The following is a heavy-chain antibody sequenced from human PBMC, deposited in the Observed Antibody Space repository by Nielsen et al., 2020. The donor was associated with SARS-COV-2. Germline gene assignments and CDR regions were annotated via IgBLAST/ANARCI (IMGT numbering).Heavy chain of an antibody. CDR2: ISSSGSTI. CDR3: AKVTVAGFDAFDI. CDR1: GFTFSDYY. V-gene: IGHV3-11*01. D-gene: IGHD6-19*01. J-gene: IGHJ3*02. Sequence: GESLKISCAASGFTFSDYYMSWIRQAPGKGLEWVSYISSSGSTIYYADSVKGRFTISRDNAKNSLYLQMNSLRAEDTALYYCAKVTVAGFDAFDIWGQGTMVTVSS.